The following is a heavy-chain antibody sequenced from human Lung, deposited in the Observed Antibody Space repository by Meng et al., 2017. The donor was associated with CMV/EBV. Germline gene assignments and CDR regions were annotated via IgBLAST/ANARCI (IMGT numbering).Heavy chain of an antibody. Sequence: GESXKISXAASGFTFSSYSMNWVRQAPGKGLEWVSSISSSSSYIYYADSVKGRFTISRDNAKNSLYLQMNSLRAEDTAVYYCARDGRGSRATRYVDYFDYWGQGTLVTSPQ. J-gene: IGHJ4*02. D-gene: IGHD2-2*01. CDR2: ISSSSSYI. CDR3: ARDGRGSRATRYVDYFDY. V-gene: IGHV3-21*01. CDR1: GFTFSSYS.